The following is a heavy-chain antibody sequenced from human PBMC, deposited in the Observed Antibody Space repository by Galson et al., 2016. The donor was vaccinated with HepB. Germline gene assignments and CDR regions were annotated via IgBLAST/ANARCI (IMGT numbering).Heavy chain of an antibody. CDR1: GFTFSNYV. Sequence: SLRLSCAGSGFTFSNYVMHWVRQAPGRGLEWVSVFSERDNEIHYADFVQGRFTISRDDSRNTLYLQMDSLRVEDTAVYYCAKKGLVAVAGNNWFDALGQGTLVTVSS. CDR3: AKKGLVAVAGNNWFDA. J-gene: IGHJ5*02. D-gene: IGHD6-19*01. V-gene: IGHV3-23*01. CDR2: FSERDNEI.